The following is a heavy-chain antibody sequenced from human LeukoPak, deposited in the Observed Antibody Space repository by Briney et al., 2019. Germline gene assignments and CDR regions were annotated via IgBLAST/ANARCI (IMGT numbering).Heavy chain of an antibody. Sequence: SETLSLTCTVSGGSISSYYWSWIRQPPGKGLEWIGYTYYSGSTNYNSSLKSRVTMSVDTSKNQFSLKLSSATAADTAVYYCARGYCSGGTCYRTFFDYWGQGTLVTVSS. CDR2: TYYSGST. J-gene: IGHJ4*02. V-gene: IGHV4-59*01. CDR1: GGSISSYY. CDR3: ARGYCSGGTCYRTFFDY. D-gene: IGHD2-15*01.